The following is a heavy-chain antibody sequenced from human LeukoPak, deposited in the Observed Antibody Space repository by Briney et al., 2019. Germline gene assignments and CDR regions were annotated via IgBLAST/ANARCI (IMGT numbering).Heavy chain of an antibody. Sequence: PGGSLRLSCAASGFTFSEYAMNWVRQAPGKGLEWVSHITGGGERTYFADSVKGRFTMSRDNSKNTLYLQMSSLRAEDTAVYYCAKGASEWFTTPSAFFHYWGQGTLVTVSS. CDR1: GFTFSEYA. CDR2: ITGGGERT. J-gene: IGHJ4*02. V-gene: IGHV3-23*01. D-gene: IGHD3-3*01. CDR3: AKGASEWFTTPSAFFHY.